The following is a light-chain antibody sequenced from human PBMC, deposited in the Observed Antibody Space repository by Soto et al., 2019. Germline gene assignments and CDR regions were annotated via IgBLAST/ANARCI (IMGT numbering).Light chain of an antibody. J-gene: IGKJ5*01. CDR3: QQRNIWPPVT. V-gene: IGKV3-11*01. CDR2: GAF. CDR1: PSVTNF. Sequence: EIVLTQSPGTLSLSPVEIATLSCMASPSVTNFLAWYQQKPGQAPRLLIYGAFNRATGIPARFSGSGSGTDFTLTISSLEPEDSAIYYCQQRNIWPPVTFGQGTRLEIK.